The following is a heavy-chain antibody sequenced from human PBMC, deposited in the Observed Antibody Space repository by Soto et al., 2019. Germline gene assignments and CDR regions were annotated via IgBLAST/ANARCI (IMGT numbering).Heavy chain of an antibody. J-gene: IGHJ4*02. Sequence: QVQLQESGPGLVKPSQTLSLICTVSCGSINSGGYYWSWIRQHPGKGLEWIGYIYYSGSTYYNPFLRSRVTISAGASENQFSLKLSSVTAADTAFYFCARADRQSGYSSSWVFDSWGKGTLVNVSS. CDR3: ARADRQSGYSSSWVFDS. CDR1: CGSINSGGYY. D-gene: IGHD6-13*01. CDR2: IYYSGST. V-gene: IGHV4-31*03.